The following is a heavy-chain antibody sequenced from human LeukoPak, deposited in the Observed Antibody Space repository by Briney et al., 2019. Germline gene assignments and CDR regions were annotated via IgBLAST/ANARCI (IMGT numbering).Heavy chain of an antibody. J-gene: IGHJ4*02. CDR2: ISYDGGNK. CDR1: GFTFSTYG. Sequence: GGSLRLSCAASGFTFSTYGMHWVRQAPGKGLEWVALISYDGGNKYYADSVKGRFTIPRDNSKNTLYLQMNSLRAEDTAVYYCAKRSSQYFDYWGQGTLVTVSS. V-gene: IGHV3-30*18. CDR3: AKRSSQYFDY.